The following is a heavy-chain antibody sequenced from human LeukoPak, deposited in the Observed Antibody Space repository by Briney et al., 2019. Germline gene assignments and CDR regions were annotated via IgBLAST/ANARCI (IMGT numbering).Heavy chain of an antibody. Sequence: PSETLSLTCTVSGGSISSSSYYWGWIRQPPGKGLEWIGSIYYSGSTYYNPSLKSRVTISVDTSKNQFSLKLSSVTAADTAVYYCARRLYSGGWPPNQTWFAPGGQEPLVTVSS. CDR2: IYYSGST. D-gene: IGHD6-19*01. V-gene: IGHV4-39*01. CDR3: ARRLYSGGWPPNQTWFAP. CDR1: GGSISSSSYY. J-gene: IGHJ5*02.